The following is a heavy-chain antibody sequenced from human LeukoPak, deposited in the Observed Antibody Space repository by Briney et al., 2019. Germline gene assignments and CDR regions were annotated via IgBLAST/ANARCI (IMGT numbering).Heavy chain of an antibody. CDR2: LYSDGNT. J-gene: IGHJ4*02. CDR1: GFTVITND. Sequence: GGSLRLSCAASGFTVITNDMTWVRQAPGKGLEWVSVLYSDGNTKYAGSVQGRFTISRDNYKNTLYLEMNSLSADDTAVYYCARGVEPLAANTLAYWGQGALVT. D-gene: IGHD1-14*01. V-gene: IGHV3-53*01. CDR3: ARGVEPLAANTLAY.